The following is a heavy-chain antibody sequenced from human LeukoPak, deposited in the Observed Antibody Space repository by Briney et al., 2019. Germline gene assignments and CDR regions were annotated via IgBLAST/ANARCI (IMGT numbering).Heavy chain of an antibody. Sequence: ASVKVSCKASGYTFTSYYMHWVRQAPGQGLEWMGIINPSGGSTSYAQKFQGRVTMTRDTSTSTVYMELSSLRSEDTAVYYCAREYYDILTGYGAFDIWGQGTMVTVSS. CDR1: GYTFTSYY. J-gene: IGHJ3*02. D-gene: IGHD3-9*01. V-gene: IGHV1-46*01. CDR2: INPSGGST. CDR3: AREYYDILTGYGAFDI.